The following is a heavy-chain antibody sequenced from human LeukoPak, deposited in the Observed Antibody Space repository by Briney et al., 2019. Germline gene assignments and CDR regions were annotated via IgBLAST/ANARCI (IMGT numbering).Heavy chain of an antibody. CDR1: GYTFTSYY. Sequence: RASVKVSCKASGYTFTSYYMHWVRQAPGQGLEWMGIINPSGGSTSYAQKFQGRVTMTRDTSTSTVYMELSSLRSEDTAVYYCASTLTIKDIPPEGYWGQEPWSPSPQ. CDR2: INPSGGST. J-gene: IGHJ4*01. V-gene: IGHV1-46*01. D-gene: IGHD3-3*01. CDR3: ASTLTIKDIPPEGY.